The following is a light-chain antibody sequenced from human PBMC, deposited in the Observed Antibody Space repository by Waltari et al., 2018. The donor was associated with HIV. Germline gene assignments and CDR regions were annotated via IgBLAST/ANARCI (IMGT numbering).Light chain of an antibody. CDR2: EVS. V-gene: IGLV2-8*01. J-gene: IGLJ2*01. CDR3: SSYAGSDIYVV. CDR1: SSDVGGYHY. Sequence: QSALTQPPSASGSLGQSVPLSCSGTSSDVGGYHYVSSYQQHPGKAPKLMIYEVSKRPSGVPNRFSGSKSGNTASLTVSGLQAEDEADYYCSSYAGSDIYVVFGGGTKLTVL.